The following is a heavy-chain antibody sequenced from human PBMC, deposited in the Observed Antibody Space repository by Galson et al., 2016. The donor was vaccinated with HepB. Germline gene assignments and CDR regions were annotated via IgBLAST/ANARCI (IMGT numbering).Heavy chain of an antibody. D-gene: IGHD5-24*01. CDR3: AKGGLEMAWD. CDR2: ISFDGNNK. CDR1: GFTFSSYG. Sequence: SLRLSCAASGFTFSSYGMYWVRQAPGKGLEWVAVISFDGNNKYYADSVKGRFTISSDNSKNMFYLQMNSLRPEDTAVYYCAKGGLEMAWDWGQGTLVTVSS. V-gene: IGHV3-30*18. J-gene: IGHJ4*02.